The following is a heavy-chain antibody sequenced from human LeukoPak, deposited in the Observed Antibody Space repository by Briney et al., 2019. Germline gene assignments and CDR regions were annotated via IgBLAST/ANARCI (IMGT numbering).Heavy chain of an antibody. D-gene: IGHD1-14*01. CDR3: ARVPVYGKTAYYFDY. CDR2: ISSSSSYI. CDR1: GFTFSSYS. V-gene: IGHV3-21*01. J-gene: IGHJ4*02. Sequence: PGGSLRLSCAASGFTFSSYSMNWVRLAPGKGLEWVSSISSSSSYIYYADSVKGRFTISRDNAKNSLYLQMNSLRAEDTAVYYCARVPVYGKTAYYFDYWGQGTLVTVSS.